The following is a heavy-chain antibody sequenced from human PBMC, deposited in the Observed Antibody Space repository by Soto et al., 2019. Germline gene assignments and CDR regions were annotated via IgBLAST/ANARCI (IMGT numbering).Heavy chain of an antibody. CDR1: GGSVSSGSYY. CDR2: INYSGST. J-gene: IGHJ6*02. CDR3: ARDSPPYYYYGMDV. Sequence: QVQLQESGPRLVRPSETLSLTCTVSGGSVSSGSYYWSWIRQPPGKGLEWIGYINYSGSTNYNPSLKSRVAISLDTSKKHFSLRLKSVTAAATAVYYCARDSPPYYYYGMDVWGQGTTVTVSS. V-gene: IGHV4-61*03.